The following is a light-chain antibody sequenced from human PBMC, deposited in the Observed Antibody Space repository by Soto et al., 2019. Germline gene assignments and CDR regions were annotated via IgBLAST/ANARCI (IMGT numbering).Light chain of an antibody. CDR2: EGI. J-gene: IGLJ1*01. V-gene: IGLV2-14*02. Sequence: QSVLTQPASVSGSPGQSITISCSGTSSNIGGYNVVSWYQQHPGKAPKVIVYEGIKRPSGVSDRFSGSTSGSTASLTISGLQAEDEADYYCCSYTTSSTLVFGNGTKVTVL. CDR3: CSYTTSSTLV. CDR1: SSNIGGYNV.